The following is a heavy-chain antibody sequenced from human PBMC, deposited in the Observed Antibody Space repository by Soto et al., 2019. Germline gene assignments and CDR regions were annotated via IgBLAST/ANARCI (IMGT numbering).Heavy chain of an antibody. CDR1: GFTFSSYG. CDR2: IWYDGSNK. V-gene: IGHV3-33*01. CDR3: ARESIVVVTAILDY. J-gene: IGHJ4*02. D-gene: IGHD2-21*02. Sequence: GGSLRLSWAASGFTFSSYGMHWVRQAPGKGLEWVAVIWYDGSNKYYADSVKGRFTISRDNSKNTLYLQMNSLRAEDTAVYYCARESIVVVTAILDYWGQGTLVTVS.